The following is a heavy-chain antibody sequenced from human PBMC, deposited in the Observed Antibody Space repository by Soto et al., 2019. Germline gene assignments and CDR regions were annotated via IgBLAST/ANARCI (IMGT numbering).Heavy chain of an antibody. CDR2: IIPIFGTA. Sequence: SLKAYCGGSGGTFSGYVIVWVGQSPEQGLEWMGGIIPIFGTANYAQKFQGRVTITADESTSTAYMELSSLRSEDTAVYCCAGGTITMVRGVYYYYGMDVWGQGTTVIVS. CDR3: AGGTITMVRGVYYYYGMDV. D-gene: IGHD3-10*01. CDR1: GGTFSGYV. V-gene: IGHV1-69*01. J-gene: IGHJ6*02.